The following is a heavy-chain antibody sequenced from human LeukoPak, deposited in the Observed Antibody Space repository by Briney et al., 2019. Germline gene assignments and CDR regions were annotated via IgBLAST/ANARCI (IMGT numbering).Heavy chain of an antibody. V-gene: IGHV4-4*02. J-gene: IGHJ4*01. D-gene: IGHD3-22*01. Sequence: SETLPLTCGVSGGSISSGVWWSWVRQPPGKGLEWIGEIYHGGGSNYNASLRSRVTISVDKSKNLFSLQLNSVTAADTAVYYCAREYRDGGFYYGYYFDYWGPGILVTVSS. CDR1: GGSISSGVW. CDR2: IYHGGGS. CDR3: AREYRDGGFYYGYYFDY.